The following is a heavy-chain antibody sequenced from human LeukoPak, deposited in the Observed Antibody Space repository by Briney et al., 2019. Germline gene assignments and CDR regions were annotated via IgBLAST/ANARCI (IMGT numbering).Heavy chain of an antibody. CDR1: GFTFSSYW. CDR2: IKQDGSEK. V-gene: IGHV3-7*01. Sequence: GGSLRLSCAASGFTFSSYWMSWVRQAPGKGLEWVANIKQDGSEKCYVDSVKGRFTISRDNAKNSLYLQMNSLRAEDTAVYYCARESLPYYDFWSGYRGGWFDPWGQGTLVTVSS. J-gene: IGHJ5*02. CDR3: ARESLPYYDFWSGYRGGWFDP. D-gene: IGHD3-3*01.